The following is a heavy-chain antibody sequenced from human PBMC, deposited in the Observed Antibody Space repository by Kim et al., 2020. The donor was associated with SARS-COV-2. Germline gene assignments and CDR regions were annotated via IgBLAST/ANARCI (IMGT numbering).Heavy chain of an antibody. CDR2: IYPGDSDT. V-gene: IGHV5-51*01. J-gene: IGHJ4*02. CDR1: GYSFTSYW. Sequence: GESLKISCKGSGYSFTSYWIGWVRQMPGKGLEWMGIIYPGDSDTRYSPSFQGQVTISADKSISTAYLQWSSLKASDTAMYYCASDVLTGGSGYPYYFDYWGQGTLVTVSS. D-gene: IGHD3-22*01. CDR3: ASDVLTGGSGYPYYFDY.